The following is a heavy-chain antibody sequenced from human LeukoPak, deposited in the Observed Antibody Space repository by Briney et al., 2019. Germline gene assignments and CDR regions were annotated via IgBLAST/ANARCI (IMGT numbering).Heavy chain of an antibody. D-gene: IGHD3-3*01. CDR3: ARGMADHGGLEWSLYSTYYYYYMDV. J-gene: IGHJ6*03. CDR2: MNPNSGNT. CDR1: GYTFTSYD. Sequence: ASVKVPCKASGYTFTSYDINWVRQATGQGLEWMGWMNPNSGNTGYAQKFQGRVTMTRNTSISTAYMELSSLRSEDTAVYYCARGMADHGGLEWSLYSTYYYYYMDVWGKGTTVTVSS. V-gene: IGHV1-8*01.